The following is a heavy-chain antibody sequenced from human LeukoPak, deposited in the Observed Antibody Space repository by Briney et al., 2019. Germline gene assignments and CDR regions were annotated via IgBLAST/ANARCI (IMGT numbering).Heavy chain of an antibody. CDR2: ISPTGSTT. J-gene: IGHJ4*02. D-gene: IGHD6-13*01. Sequence: GGSLRLSCAASGFSFSGHWMHWARQLPGKGLDWVSRISPTGSTTSYADSVKGRFTVSRDNAKNTLYLQVNNLRAEDTAVYYCARGPSSNWSGLDFWGQGTLLTVSS. V-gene: IGHV3-74*01. CDR1: GFSFSGHW. CDR3: ARGPSSNWSGLDF.